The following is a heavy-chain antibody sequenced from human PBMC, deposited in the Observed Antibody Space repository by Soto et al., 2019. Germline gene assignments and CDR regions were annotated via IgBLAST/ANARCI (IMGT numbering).Heavy chain of an antibody. D-gene: IGHD3-3*01. CDR2: ISGSGGST. CDR1: GFTFSSYA. V-gene: IGHV3-23*01. CDR3: AKVRDYDFWSGYHAPYYGMDV. J-gene: IGHJ6*02. Sequence: GGSLRLSCAASGFTFSSYAMSWVRQAPGKXLEWVSAISGSGGSTYYADSVKGRFTISRDNSKNTLYLQMNSLRAEDTAVYYCAKVRDYDFWSGYHAPYYGMDVWGQGTTVTVSS.